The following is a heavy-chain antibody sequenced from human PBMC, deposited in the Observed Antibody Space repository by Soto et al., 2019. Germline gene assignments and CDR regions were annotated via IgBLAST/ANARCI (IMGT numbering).Heavy chain of an antibody. D-gene: IGHD2-21*01. CDR3: ARVDGESRVDV. CDR2: IVSGSTYT. J-gene: IGHJ6*02. CDR1: GFTFSDYY. Sequence: VQLVESGGGLGQPGGSLRLSCAASGFTFSDYYMAWVRQTPGKGLEWIAYIVSGSTYTNYADSVKGRFTISRDNDRESLFFEMNSLRADDTALYYCARVDGESRVDVWGQGTTVSVS. V-gene: IGHV3-11*06.